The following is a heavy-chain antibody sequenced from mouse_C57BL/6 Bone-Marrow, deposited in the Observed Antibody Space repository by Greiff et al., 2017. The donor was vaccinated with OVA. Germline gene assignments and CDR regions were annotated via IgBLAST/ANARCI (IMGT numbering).Heavy chain of an antibody. CDR3: ARQDYGRFAY. Sequence: DVKLVESGGGLVQPGGSLKLSCAASGFNFSSYIMSWVRQTPEKRLAWVAYISNGGGSTYYPDTVKGRFTISRDNAKNTLYLQMSSLKSEDTAMYYCARQDYGRFAYWGQGTLVTVSA. V-gene: IGHV5-12-2*01. D-gene: IGHD1-2*01. CDR2: ISNGGGST. J-gene: IGHJ3*01. CDR1: GFNFSSYI.